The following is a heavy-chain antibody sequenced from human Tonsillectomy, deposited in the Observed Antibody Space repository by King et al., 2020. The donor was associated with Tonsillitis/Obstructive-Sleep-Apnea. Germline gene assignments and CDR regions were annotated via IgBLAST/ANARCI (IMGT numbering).Heavy chain of an antibody. D-gene: IGHD2-15*01. V-gene: IGHV1-46*03. J-gene: IGHJ4*02. Sequence: QLVQSGAEVKKPGASVKVSCKASGYTFTRNNVNWVRQAPGQGLEWMGVINPSVGITTYAQKFQDRVTMTRDTSTSTVNMELSSLRAEDTAVYYCVRDDKDGRHLDYWGQGSLVSVSS. CDR3: VRDDKDGRHLDY. CDR2: INPSVGIT. CDR1: GYTFTRNN.